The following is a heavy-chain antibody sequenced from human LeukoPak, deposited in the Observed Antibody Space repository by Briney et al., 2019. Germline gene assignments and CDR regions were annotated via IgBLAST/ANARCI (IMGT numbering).Heavy chain of an antibody. J-gene: IGHJ2*01. CDR1: GFTFSSHS. CDR2: ISSSSSYI. Sequence: GGSLRLSCAASGFTFSSHSMNWVRQAPGKGLEWVSSISSSSSYIYYADSVKGRFTISRDNAKDSLYLQMNSLRAEDTAVYYCARDGEGAVVPAAIGWYFDLWGRGTLVTVSS. D-gene: IGHD2-2*01. CDR3: ARDGEGAVVPAAIGWYFDL. V-gene: IGHV3-21*01.